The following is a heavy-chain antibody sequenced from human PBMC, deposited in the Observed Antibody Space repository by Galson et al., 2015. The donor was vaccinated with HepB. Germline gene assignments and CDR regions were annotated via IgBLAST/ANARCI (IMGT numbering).Heavy chain of an antibody. Sequence: SVKVSCKASGYTFTSYAMHWVRQAPGQRLEWMGWINAGNGNTKYSQKFRGRVTITRDTSASTAYMELSSLRSEDTAVYYCARSDRGYSSGWFSFDYWGQGTPVTVSS. D-gene: IGHD6-19*01. J-gene: IGHJ4*02. V-gene: IGHV1-3*01. CDR3: ARSDRGYSSGWFSFDY. CDR1: GYTFTSYA. CDR2: INAGNGNT.